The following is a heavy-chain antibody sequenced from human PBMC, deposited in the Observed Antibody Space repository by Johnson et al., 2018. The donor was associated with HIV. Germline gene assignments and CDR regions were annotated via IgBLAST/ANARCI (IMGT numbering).Heavy chain of an antibody. CDR1: GFTFSCYA. V-gene: IGHV3-30*04. J-gene: IGHJ3*02. D-gene: IGHD6-13*01. Sequence: QMQLVESGGGVVQPGRSLRLSCAASGFTFSCYAMHWVRQAPGKGLEWVAVISYDGSNTYYADSVKGRFPISRDNSKNTLYLQMNSLRAEDTAVYYCARDGAQQLARDAFDIWGQGTMVTVSS. CDR3: ARDGAQQLARDAFDI. CDR2: ISYDGSNT.